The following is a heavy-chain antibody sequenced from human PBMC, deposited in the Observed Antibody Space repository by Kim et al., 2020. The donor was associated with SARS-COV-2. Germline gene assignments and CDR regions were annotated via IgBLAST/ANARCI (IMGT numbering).Heavy chain of an antibody. V-gene: IGHV4-59*08. Sequence: SETLSLTCTVSGGSISSYYWSWIRQPPGKGLEWIGYIYYSGSTNYNPSLKSRVTISVDTSKNQFSLKLSSVTAADTAVYYCARQTHYYDSSGYYYVHDYWGQGTLVTVSS. CDR2: IYYSGST. D-gene: IGHD3-22*01. CDR1: GGSISSYY. CDR3: ARQTHYYDSSGYYYVHDY. J-gene: IGHJ4*02.